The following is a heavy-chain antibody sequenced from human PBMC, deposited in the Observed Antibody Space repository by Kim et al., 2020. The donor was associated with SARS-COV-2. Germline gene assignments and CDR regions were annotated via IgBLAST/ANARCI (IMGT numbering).Heavy chain of an antibody. D-gene: IGHD3-10*01. CDR1: GFTFSDYY. CDR2: ISSSSSYT. CDR3: ARSFLLGVGELYHFDY. J-gene: IGHJ4*02. Sequence: GGSLRLSCAASGFTFSDYYMSWIRQAPGKGLEWVSYISSSSSYTNYADSVKGRFTISRDNAKNSLCLQMNSLRAEDTAVYYCARSFLLGVGELYHFDYWGQGTLVTVSS. V-gene: IGHV3-11*03.